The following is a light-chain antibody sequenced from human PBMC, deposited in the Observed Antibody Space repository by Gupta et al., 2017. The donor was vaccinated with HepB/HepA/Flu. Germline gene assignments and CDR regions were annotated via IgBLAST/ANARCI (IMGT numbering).Light chain of an antibody. J-gene: IGLJ2*01. CDR3: SSYTSSSIVI. V-gene: IGLV2-18*02. CDR2: DVS. Sequence: QSALTQPPSVSGSPGQSVTISCTGISSDVGSYNRVSWYQQSPGKAPKLMIYDVSNRPSGVPDRFSGSKAGNTASLTISGLQAEDEADYYCSSYTSSSIVIFGGGTKLTVL. CDR1: SSDVGSYNR.